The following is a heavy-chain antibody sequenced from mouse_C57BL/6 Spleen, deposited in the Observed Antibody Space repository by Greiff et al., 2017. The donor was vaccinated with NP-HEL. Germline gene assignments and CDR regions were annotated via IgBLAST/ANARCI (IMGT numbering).Heavy chain of an antibody. Sequence: QVQLQQSGPELVKPGASVKISCKASGYAFSSSWMNWVKQRPGKGLEWIGRIYPGDGDTNYNGKFKGKATLTADKSSSTAYMQLSSLTSEDSAVYFCAAMVTTTFNDFDYWGQGTTLTVSS. V-gene: IGHV1-82*01. CDR3: AAMVTTTFNDFDY. CDR2: IYPGDGDT. D-gene: IGHD2-2*01. CDR1: GYAFSSSW. J-gene: IGHJ2*01.